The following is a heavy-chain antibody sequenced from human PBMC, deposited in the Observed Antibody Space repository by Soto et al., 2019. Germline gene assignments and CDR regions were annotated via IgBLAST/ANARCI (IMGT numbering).Heavy chain of an antibody. CDR2: ISAYNGNT. D-gene: IGHD6-19*01. J-gene: IGHJ3*02. CDR3: ERDPLAVAGYTTLGDAFDI. Sequence: GASVKVSCKASGYTLTSYGISWVRQAPGQGLEWMGWISAYNGNTNYAQKLQGRVTMTTDTSTSTAYMELRSLRSDDTAVYYCERDPLAVAGYTTLGDAFDIWGQGTMVTVSS. V-gene: IGHV1-18*01. CDR1: GYTLTSYG.